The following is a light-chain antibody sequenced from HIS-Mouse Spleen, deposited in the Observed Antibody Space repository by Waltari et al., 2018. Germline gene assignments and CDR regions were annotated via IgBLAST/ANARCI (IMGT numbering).Light chain of an antibody. CDR3: QQYYSTPFT. V-gene: IGKV4-1*01. Sequence: DIVMTQSPDSLAVSLGEWATINCKSSQSVLYSSNNKNYLAWYQQKPGQPPKLLIYWASTRESGVPDRFSGSGSGTDFTLTISSLQAEDVAVYYCQQYYSTPFTFGPGTKVDIK. CDR1: QSVLYSSNNKNY. CDR2: WAS. J-gene: IGKJ3*01.